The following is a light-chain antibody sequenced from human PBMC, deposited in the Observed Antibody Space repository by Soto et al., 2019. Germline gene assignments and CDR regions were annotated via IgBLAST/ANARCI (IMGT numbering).Light chain of an antibody. Sequence: EIVMTQSPDTLYVSQGEGATLSCRASQSVRTKLAWYQQKAGQAPRLLIYGASTRATGIPDRFSGSGSGTEFTLTISSLQSEDFAVYYCHQYNSWPPITFGQGTRLEIK. V-gene: IGKV3-15*01. CDR2: GAS. CDR1: QSVRTK. CDR3: HQYNSWPPIT. J-gene: IGKJ5*01.